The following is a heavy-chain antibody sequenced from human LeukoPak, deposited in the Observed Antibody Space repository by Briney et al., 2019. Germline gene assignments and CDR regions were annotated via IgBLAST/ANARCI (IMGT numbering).Heavy chain of an antibody. V-gene: IGHV1-2*02. CDR1: GYTFTGYY. CDR3: ARGDVLERRLDY. CDR2: INPNSGGT. D-gene: IGHD1-1*01. Sequence: WASVKVSCKASGYTFTGYYMHWVRQAPGQWLEWMGWINPNSGGTNYAQKFQGRVTMTRDTSISTAYMELSRLRSDDTAVYNCARGDVLERRLDYWGQGTLVTVSS. J-gene: IGHJ4*02.